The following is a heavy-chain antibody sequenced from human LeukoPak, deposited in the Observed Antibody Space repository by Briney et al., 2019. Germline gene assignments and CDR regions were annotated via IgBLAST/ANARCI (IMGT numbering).Heavy chain of an antibody. CDR2: ISYDGSNK. Sequence: QPGRSLRLSCAASGFTFSSYGMHWVRQAPGKGLEWVAVISYDGSNKYYADSVKGRFTISRDNSKNTLYLQMNSLRAEDTAVYYCAKDRPIFEWGQGTLVTVSS. V-gene: IGHV3-30*18. CDR3: AKDRPIFE. D-gene: IGHD2-21*01. J-gene: IGHJ4*02. CDR1: GFTFSSYG.